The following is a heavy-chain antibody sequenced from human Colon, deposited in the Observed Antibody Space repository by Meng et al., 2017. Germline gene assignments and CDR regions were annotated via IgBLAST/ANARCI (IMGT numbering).Heavy chain of an antibody. J-gene: IGHJ4*02. Sequence: GESLKISCAASGFTFSGYWMSWVRQAPGKGLEWVANIKQDGSEKYYVDSVKGRFTISRDNAKNSLYLQMNSLRAEDTAVYYCARDLVWFGELLSWGQGTLVTVSS. CDR1: GFTFSGYW. D-gene: IGHD3-10*01. V-gene: IGHV3-7*01. CDR3: ARDLVWFGELLS. CDR2: IKQDGSEK.